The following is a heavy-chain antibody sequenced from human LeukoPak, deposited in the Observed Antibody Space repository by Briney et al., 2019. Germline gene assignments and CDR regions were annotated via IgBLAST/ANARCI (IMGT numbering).Heavy chain of an antibody. D-gene: IGHD4-11*01. V-gene: IGHV3-30*02. Sequence: GGSLRLSCAASGFTFSSYGMHWVRQAPGKGLEWVAVIWYDGSNKYYADSVKGRFTISRDNSKNTLYLQMNSLRAEDTAVYYCAKWVNDYSNFGDDYWGQGTLVTVSS. CDR3: AKWVNDYSNFGDDY. CDR1: GFTFSSYG. J-gene: IGHJ4*02. CDR2: IWYDGSNK.